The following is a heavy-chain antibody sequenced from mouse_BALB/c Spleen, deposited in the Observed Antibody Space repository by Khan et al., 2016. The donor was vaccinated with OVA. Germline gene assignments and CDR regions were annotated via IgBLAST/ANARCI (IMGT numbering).Heavy chain of an antibody. CDR1: GYTFTSYW. V-gene: IGHV1S81*02. D-gene: IGHD1-1*01. J-gene: IGHJ2*01. Sequence: QVQLQQSGAELVKAGASVKMSCKASGYTFTSYWMHWVKQRLGQGLEWFAETNPTNGRTYYNEKFKSKATLTVDKSSSTAYMLLSGPTFEDTAVYYCARIKKIVATYVDYWGQGTTRTGSS. CDR2: TNPTNGRT. CDR3: ARIKKIVATYVDY.